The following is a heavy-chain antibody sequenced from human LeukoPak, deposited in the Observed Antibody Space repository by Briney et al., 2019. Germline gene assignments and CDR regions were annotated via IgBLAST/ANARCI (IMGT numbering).Heavy chain of an antibody. CDR3: ARDDATAMANDAFDI. CDR2: IKQDGSEK. V-gene: IGHV3-7*01. J-gene: IGHJ3*02. Sequence: PGGSLRLSCAASGFTFSSYWMSWVRQAPGKGLEWVANIKQDGSEKYYVDSVKGRFTISRDNAKNSLYLQMNSLRAEDTAVYYCARDDATAMANDAFDIWGQGTMVTVSS. CDR1: GFTFSSYW. D-gene: IGHD5-18*01.